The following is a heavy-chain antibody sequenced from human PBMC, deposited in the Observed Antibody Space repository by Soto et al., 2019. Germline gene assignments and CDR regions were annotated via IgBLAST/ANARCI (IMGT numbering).Heavy chain of an antibody. V-gene: IGHV3-53*01. CDR2: IYSGGST. CDR3: ARDRVESGYPEYFQH. CDR1: GFTVSSNY. Sequence: DVQLVESGGGLIQTGGSLRLSCAASGFTVSSNYMSWVRQAPGKGLEWVSVIYSGGSTYYADSVKGRFTISRDNSKNTLYLQMNSLRAEDTAVYYCARDRVESGYPEYFQHWGQGTLVTVSS. D-gene: IGHD3-22*01. J-gene: IGHJ1*01.